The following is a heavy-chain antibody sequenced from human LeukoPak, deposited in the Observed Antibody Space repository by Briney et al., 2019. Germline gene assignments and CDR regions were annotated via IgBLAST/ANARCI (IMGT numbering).Heavy chain of an antibody. Sequence: GASVKVSCKASGYTFTGYNMHWVRQAPGQGLEWMGWINPNSDGSNYAQKLQGRVTMTRDTSISTAYMELSRLRSDDTAVYYCARDKAMAFDYWGQGTLATVSS. CDR1: GYTFTGYN. V-gene: IGHV1-2*02. CDR3: ARDKAMAFDY. J-gene: IGHJ4*02. CDR2: INPNSDGS. D-gene: IGHD5-18*01.